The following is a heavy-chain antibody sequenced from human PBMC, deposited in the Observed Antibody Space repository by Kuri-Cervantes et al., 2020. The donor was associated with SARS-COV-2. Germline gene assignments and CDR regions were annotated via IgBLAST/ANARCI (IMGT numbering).Heavy chain of an antibody. D-gene: IGHD2-8*01. CDR2: ISYDGKNK. V-gene: IGHV3-30*18. CDR3: TKDRLGVHDF. Sequence: GGSLRLSCAASGFTFSRYAMHWVRQAPGKGLEWVAFISYDGKNKECIASGKGRFTISRDSSQSTLYLQMESLRNEDTAMYFCTKDRLGVHDFWGQGTLVTVSS. J-gene: IGHJ4*02. CDR1: GFTFSRYA.